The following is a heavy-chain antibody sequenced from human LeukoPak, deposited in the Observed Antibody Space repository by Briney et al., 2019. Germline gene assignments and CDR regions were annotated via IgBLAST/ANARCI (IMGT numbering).Heavy chain of an antibody. CDR3: ARSSNYVVLPCWFDP. J-gene: IGHJ5*02. V-gene: IGHV1-8*03. Sequence: ASVKVSCKASGYTFTSYDINWVRQATGQRLEWMGWMNPHSGNTGYAQKFQGRVTITMNTSISTAYMELSSLRSEDTAVYYCARSSNYVVLPCWFDPWGQGTLVTVSS. CDR1: GYTFTSYD. D-gene: IGHD4-11*01. CDR2: MNPHSGNT.